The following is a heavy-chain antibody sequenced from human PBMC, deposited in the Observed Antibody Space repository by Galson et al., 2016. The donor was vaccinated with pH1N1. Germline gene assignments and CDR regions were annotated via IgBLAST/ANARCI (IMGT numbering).Heavy chain of an antibody. CDR3: ARGPKSSSGWKFYYYGMDV. J-gene: IGHJ6*01. D-gene: IGHD6-19*01. Sequence: SLRLSCAASGLVFRAYSMHWVRQAPGKGLEWVAVLSYDETKEYYGDSVKGRFTISRDISKNTLYLQMSRLRPDDTAVYYCARGPKSSSGWKFYYYGMDVWGQGTTVTVSA. CDR2: LSYDETKE. V-gene: IGHV3-30-3*01. CDR1: GLVFRAYS.